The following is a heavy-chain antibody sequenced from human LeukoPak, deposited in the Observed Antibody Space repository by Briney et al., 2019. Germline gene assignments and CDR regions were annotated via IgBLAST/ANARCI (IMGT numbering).Heavy chain of an antibody. J-gene: IGHJ5*02. Sequence: GGSLRLSCAASGFTFSSYAMTWVRQAPGKGLEWVSAMTSGGGTYYADSVKGRFTISRDNSKNTVYLQMNSLRAEDTAVYHCAKDTHDYGNYNWFDPWGQGTLVTVSS. V-gene: IGHV3-23*01. CDR2: MTSGGGT. CDR1: GFTFSSYA. CDR3: AKDTHDYGNYNWFDP. D-gene: IGHD4-11*01.